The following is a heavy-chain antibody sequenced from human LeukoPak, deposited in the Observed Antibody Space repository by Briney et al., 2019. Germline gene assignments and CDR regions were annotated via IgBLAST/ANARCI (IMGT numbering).Heavy chain of an antibody. CDR2: IYSGGST. J-gene: IGHJ4*02. CDR3: ARDGPGDTFDY. CDR1: GFTVSRNY. Sequence: GGSLRLSCAASGFTVSRNYMSWVRQAPGKGLEWVSVIYSGGSTYYADSVKGRFTISRDNSKNTLYLQMNSLRAEDTAVYYCARDGPGDTFDYWGQGTLVTVSS. V-gene: IGHV3-53*01. D-gene: IGHD3-10*01.